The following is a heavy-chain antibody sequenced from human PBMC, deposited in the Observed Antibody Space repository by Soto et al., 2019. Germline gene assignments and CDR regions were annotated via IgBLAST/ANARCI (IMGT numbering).Heavy chain of an antibody. CDR1: GFTFSNYW. J-gene: IGHJ4*02. Sequence: EVQLVESGGGLVQPGGSLRLSCAACGFTFSNYWMNWVRQAPGKGLEWVANIDQDGSEKNYVDSVKGRFTISRDNGKNSLFLQMNSLRAEDTAVYYCARDRAMDDFWGQGTLVTVAS. CDR2: IDQDGSEK. CDR3: ARDRAMDDF. V-gene: IGHV3-7*05.